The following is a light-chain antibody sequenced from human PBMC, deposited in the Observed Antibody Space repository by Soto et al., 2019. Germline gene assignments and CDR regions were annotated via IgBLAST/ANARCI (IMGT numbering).Light chain of an antibody. CDR2: DVA. V-gene: IGLV2-11*01. Sequence: QSVLTQPRSVSGSPGQSVTICCTGSGNDVGAYNYVSWYQQHPGRPPKLMSYDVARWPSGVPDRFSGSKSGNTASLSIYGLQAEDEAHYFCCSYAGGYTYLFGTGPTVTVL. CDR3: CSYAGGYTYL. CDR1: GNDVGAYNY. J-gene: IGLJ1*01.